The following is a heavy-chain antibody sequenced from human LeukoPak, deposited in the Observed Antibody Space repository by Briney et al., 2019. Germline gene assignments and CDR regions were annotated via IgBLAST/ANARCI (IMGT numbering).Heavy chain of an antibody. CDR1: GFTFSSFG. Sequence: PGGSLRLSCAASGFTFSSFGMHWVRQAPGKALEWVAFISYDGSDKYYAESVKGRFTISRDNSKNTLYLQMNSLRAEDTAVYYCAKDRSSIYSLDTPDWFDPWGQGTLVIVSS. J-gene: IGHJ5*02. D-gene: IGHD4-11*01. CDR3: AKDRSSIYSLDTPDWFDP. V-gene: IGHV3-30*18. CDR2: ISYDGSDK.